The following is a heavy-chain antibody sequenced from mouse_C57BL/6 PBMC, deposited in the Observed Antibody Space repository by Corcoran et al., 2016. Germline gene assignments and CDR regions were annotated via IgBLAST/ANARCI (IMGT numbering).Heavy chain of an antibody. CDR3: ARENDIY. CDR1: GYTFTTYG. CDR2: INTYSGVP. V-gene: IGHV9-3*01. Sequence: QIQLVQSGPELKKPGATVKISCQASGYTFTTYGMSWVKQAPGKGLKWMGWINTYSGVPTYADDFKGRFAFSLETSASTAYLQINNLKNEDTATYFCARENDIYWGQGTSVTVSS. J-gene: IGHJ4*01.